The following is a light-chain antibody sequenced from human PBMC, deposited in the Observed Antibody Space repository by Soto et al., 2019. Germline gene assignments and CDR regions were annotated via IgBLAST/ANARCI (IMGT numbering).Light chain of an antibody. Sequence: QSVLTQPPSVSAAPGPKVSISCSGSSSNIGNNYVSWYQQLPGTAPKLLIYDNNRRPSGIPDRFYGSKSGTSATLGITGLQTGDEADYYCGTWDSRLSAVVFGGGTKLTVL. J-gene: IGLJ2*01. CDR3: GTWDSRLSAVV. CDR1: SSNIGNNY. V-gene: IGLV1-51*01. CDR2: DNN.